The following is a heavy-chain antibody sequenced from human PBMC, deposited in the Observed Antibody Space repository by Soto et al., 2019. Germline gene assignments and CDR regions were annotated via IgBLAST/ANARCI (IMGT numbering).Heavy chain of an antibody. Sequence: PGGSLRLSCVASGFTFSSYGMHWVRQAPGKGLEWVAVISYDGSNKYYADSVKGRFTISRDNSKNTLYLQMNSLRAEDTAVYYCAKADIVATIEGAFDIWGQGTMVTVSS. J-gene: IGHJ3*02. V-gene: IGHV3-30*18. D-gene: IGHD5-12*01. CDR3: AKADIVATIEGAFDI. CDR2: ISYDGSNK. CDR1: GFTFSSYG.